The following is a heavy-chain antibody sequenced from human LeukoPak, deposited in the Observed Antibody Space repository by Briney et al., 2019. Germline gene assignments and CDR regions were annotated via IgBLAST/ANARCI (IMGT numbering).Heavy chain of an antibody. CDR3: ATDGPAAMGADYLNGLDV. CDR1: GGALSNYG. J-gene: IGHJ6*02. D-gene: IGHD2-2*01. CDR2: IIPLLDIT. Sequence: RASVKVSCKASGGALSNYGISWVRQAPGQGLEWMGRIIPLLDITTYAETFQGRITITADKSTSTAYMEVSSLRSEDTAVYYCATDGPAAMGADYLNGLDVWGQGTTVTVSS. V-gene: IGHV1-69*04.